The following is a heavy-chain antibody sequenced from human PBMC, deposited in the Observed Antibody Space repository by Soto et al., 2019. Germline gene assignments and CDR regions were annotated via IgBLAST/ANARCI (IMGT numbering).Heavy chain of an antibody. V-gene: IGHV3-30-3*01. Sequence: QVQLVESGGGVVQPGRSLRLSCAASGFTFSSYAMHWVRQAPGKGLEWVAVISYDGSNKYYADSVKGRFTISRDNSKNTLYLQMNSLRAEDTAVYYCARGFDYGDYGGSFDYWGQGTLGTVSS. CDR1: GFTFSSYA. J-gene: IGHJ4*02. CDR3: ARGFDYGDYGGSFDY. D-gene: IGHD4-17*01. CDR2: ISYDGSNK.